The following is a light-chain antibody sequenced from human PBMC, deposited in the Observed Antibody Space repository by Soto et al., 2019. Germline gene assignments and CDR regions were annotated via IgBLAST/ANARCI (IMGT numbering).Light chain of an antibody. V-gene: IGLV2-8*01. CDR3: TSYTGDDFTFV. CDR2: EVS. CDR1: SSDIGTYDY. J-gene: IGLJ1*01. Sequence: QSALTQPPSASGSLGQSVTISCTGTSSDIGTYDYVSWYQQHPGRAPKLIFEVSKRPLGVPDRFSGSKSGNTASLIVSGLQPDDEAEYHCTSYTGDDFTFVFGTGTKLTV.